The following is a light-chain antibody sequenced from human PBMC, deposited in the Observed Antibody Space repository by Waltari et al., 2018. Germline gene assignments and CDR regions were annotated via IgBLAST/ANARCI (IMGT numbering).Light chain of an antibody. V-gene: IGKV1-17*01. CDR1: QGIRND. Sequence: DIQMTHSPSSLSASVGNRVTITCRASQGIRNDLAWYQQKPGKAPKRLIYAASSLQSGVPSRFSGSGSGTEFTLTISSLQPEDFATYYCLQVNSYPRTFGQGTKLDIK. J-gene: IGKJ2*01. CDR2: AAS. CDR3: LQVNSYPRT.